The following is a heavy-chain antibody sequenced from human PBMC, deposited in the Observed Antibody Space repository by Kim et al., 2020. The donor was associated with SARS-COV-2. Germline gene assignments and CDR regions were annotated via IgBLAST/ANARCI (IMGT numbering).Heavy chain of an antibody. CDR1: GYTFTSYA. CDR3: ARDRGGLGYYYGSGSYRGWFDP. J-gene: IGHJ5*02. D-gene: IGHD3-10*01. V-gene: IGHV1-3*01. Sequence: ASVKVSCKASGYTFTSYAMHWVRQAPGQRLEWMGWINAGNGNTKYSQKFQGRVTITRDTSASTAYMELSSLRSEDTAVYYCARDRGGLGYYYGSGSYRGWFDPWGQGTLVTVSS. CDR2: INAGNGNT.